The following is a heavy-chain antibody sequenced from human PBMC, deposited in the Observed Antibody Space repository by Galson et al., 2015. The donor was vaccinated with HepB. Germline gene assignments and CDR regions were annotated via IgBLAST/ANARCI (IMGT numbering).Heavy chain of an antibody. CDR1: GFTFSSYS. V-gene: IGHV3-21*01. J-gene: IGHJ2*01. CDR3: ARTGTISSSWYVRYSDL. CDR2: ISSSSSYI. D-gene: IGHD6-13*01. Sequence: SLRLSCAASGFTFSSYSMNWVRQAPGKGLEWVSSISSSSSYIYYADSVKGRFTISRDNAKNSLYLQMNSLRAEDTAVYYCARTGTISSSWYVRYSDLWGRGTLVTVSS.